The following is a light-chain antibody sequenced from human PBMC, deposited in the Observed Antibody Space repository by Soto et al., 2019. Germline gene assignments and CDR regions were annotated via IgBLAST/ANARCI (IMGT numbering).Light chain of an antibody. J-gene: IGLJ2*01. CDR2: NNN. V-gene: IGLV1-47*02. Sequence: QSVVTQAPSVSGTPGQRVTISCSGSSSNIESNWVYWYQQLPGTAPKLLIYNNNQRPSRVPDRLSGSKSGTSASLAITGLRSDDEADYYCATWDDDLYTPIIGGGTKLTVL. CDR1: SSNIESNW. CDR3: ATWDDDLYTPI.